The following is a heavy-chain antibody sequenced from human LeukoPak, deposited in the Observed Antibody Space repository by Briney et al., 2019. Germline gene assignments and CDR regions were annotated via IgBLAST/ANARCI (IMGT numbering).Heavy chain of an antibody. Sequence: GGSLRLSCAASGFTFSSYSMNWVRQAPGKGLEWVSYISSSSSTIYYADSVKGRFTISRDNAKNSLYLQMNSLRAEDTAVYYCARDVDTAMVNYYYYMDVWGKGTTVTVSS. CDR3: ARDVDTAMVNYYYYMDV. D-gene: IGHD5-18*01. J-gene: IGHJ6*03. CDR1: GFTFSSYS. V-gene: IGHV3-48*01. CDR2: ISSSSSTI.